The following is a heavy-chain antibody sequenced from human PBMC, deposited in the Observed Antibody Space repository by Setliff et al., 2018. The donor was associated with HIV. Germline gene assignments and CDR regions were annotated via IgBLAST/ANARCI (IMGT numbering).Heavy chain of an antibody. V-gene: IGHV4-4*07. CDR1: GGSISGYY. CDR2: IYSSGST. Sequence: TLSLTCTVSGGSISGYYWSWIRQPAGKGLEWIGRIYSSGSTNYNPSLKSRVTISVDTSENQFSLKLTSVTAADTAVYYCARVNALIRAPFDYWGQGALVAVAT. CDR3: ARVNALIRAPFDY. J-gene: IGHJ4*02.